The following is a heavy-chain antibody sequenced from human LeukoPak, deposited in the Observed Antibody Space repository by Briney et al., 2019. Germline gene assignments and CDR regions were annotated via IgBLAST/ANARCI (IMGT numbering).Heavy chain of an antibody. J-gene: IGHJ6*03. V-gene: IGHV3-48*01. D-gene: IGHD2-15*01. CDR3: ARAGYCSGGSCSDYYYHMDV. CDR1: GFTFSSYS. CDR2: ISSSSSTI. Sequence: GGSLRLSCAASGFTFSSYSMNWVRQAPGKGLEWVSYISSSSSTIYYADSVKGRFTISRDNAKNSLYLQMNSLRAEDTAVYYCARAGYCSGGSCSDYYYHMDVWGKGTTVTVSS.